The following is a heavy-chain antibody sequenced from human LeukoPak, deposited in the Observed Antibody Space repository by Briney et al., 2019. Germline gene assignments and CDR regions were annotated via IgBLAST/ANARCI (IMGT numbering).Heavy chain of an antibody. CDR3: ARRLRPGDYFDY. CDR2: FYNSGST. J-gene: IGHJ4*02. Sequence: PSGTLSLTCTVSGGSIDSSTYYWGWFRQPPGKGLEWIGSFYNSGSTYRNPSLSSRVTIFAGMSKNHFSLKLTSVTAADTAVYYCARRLRPGDYFDYWGRGILVTVSS. V-gene: IGHV4-39*01. CDR1: GGSIDSSTYY. D-gene: IGHD3-16*01.